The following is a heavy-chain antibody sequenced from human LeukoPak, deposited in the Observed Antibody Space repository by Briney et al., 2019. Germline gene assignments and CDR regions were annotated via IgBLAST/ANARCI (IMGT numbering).Heavy chain of an antibody. J-gene: IGHJ4*02. CDR1: GFTFNSYW. Sequence: GSLRLSCAASGFTFNSYWMHWVRQAPGKGLVWVSRINSDGSSTSYADSVKGRFTISRDNAKNTLYLQMNSLRAEDTAVYYCARSVGATARRYFDYWGQGTLVTVSS. CDR2: INSDGSST. CDR3: ARSVGATARRYFDY. V-gene: IGHV3-74*01. D-gene: IGHD1-26*01.